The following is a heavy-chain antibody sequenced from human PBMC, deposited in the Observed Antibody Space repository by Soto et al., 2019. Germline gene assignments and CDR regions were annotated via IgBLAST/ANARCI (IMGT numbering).Heavy chain of an antibody. J-gene: IGHJ3*02. Sequence: GGSLRLSCAASGFTFSSYWMSWVRQAPGKEMEWVANIKQDGSEKYYVDSVKGRFTISRANAKNSLYLQMNSLRAEDTAVYYCARGDIVVVVAATDAFDIWGQGTMVTVSS. CDR1: GFTFSSYW. D-gene: IGHD2-15*01. V-gene: IGHV3-7*02. CDR3: ARGDIVVVVAATDAFDI. CDR2: IKQDGSEK.